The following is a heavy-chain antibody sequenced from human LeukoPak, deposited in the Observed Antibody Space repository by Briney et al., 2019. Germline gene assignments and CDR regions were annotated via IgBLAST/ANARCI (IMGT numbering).Heavy chain of an antibody. CDR2: IYYSGST. CDR1: GGSISIYY. Sequence: SETLSLTCTVSGGSISIYYWSWIRQPPGKGLEWIGYIYYSGSTNYNPSLKSRVTISVDTSKNQFSLKLSSVTAADTAVYYCARASAYDFWSGYAPFDYWGQGTLVTVSS. J-gene: IGHJ4*02. V-gene: IGHV4-59*01. CDR3: ARASAYDFWSGYAPFDY. D-gene: IGHD3-3*01.